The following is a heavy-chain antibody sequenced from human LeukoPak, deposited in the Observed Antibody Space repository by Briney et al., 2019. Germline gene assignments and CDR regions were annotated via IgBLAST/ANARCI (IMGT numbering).Heavy chain of an antibody. J-gene: IGHJ4*02. CDR2: IYTSGST. D-gene: IGHD3-3*01. Sequence: LETLSLTCTVSGVSISSYYWSWIRQPAGKGLEWIGRIYTSGSTNYNPSPKSRVTMSVDTSKNQFSLKLSSVTAAGTAVYYCARENYDFWSGAPHFDYWGQGTLVTVSS. V-gene: IGHV4-4*07. CDR1: GVSISSYY. CDR3: ARENYDFWSGAPHFDY.